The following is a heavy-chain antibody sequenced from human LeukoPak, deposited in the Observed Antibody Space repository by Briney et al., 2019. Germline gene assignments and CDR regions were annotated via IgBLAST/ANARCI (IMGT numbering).Heavy chain of an antibody. CDR3: ARDLSGVTGYTYGRGIDY. D-gene: IGHD5-18*01. CDR2: ISAYNGNT. J-gene: IGHJ4*02. CDR1: GYTFTSYG. V-gene: IGHV1-18*01. Sequence: GASVKVSCKASGYTFTSYGISWVRQAPGQGLEWMGWISAYNGNTHYAQKLQGRVTMTTDTSTSTVYMELRRLRAEDTAVYYCARDLSGVTGYTYGRGIDYWGQGTLVTVSS.